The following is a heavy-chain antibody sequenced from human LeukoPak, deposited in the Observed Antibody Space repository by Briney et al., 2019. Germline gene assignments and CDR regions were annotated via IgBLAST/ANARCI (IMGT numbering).Heavy chain of an antibody. Sequence: SGPTLVKPTQTLTLTCTFSGFSLNTSGVGVGWIRQPPGKALEWLALIYWDNDKRYSPSLKSRLTITKDTSKTQVVLTMTNMDSVDTATYYCAHRKIVVVADAFDIWGQGTMVTVSS. J-gene: IGHJ3*02. CDR3: AHRKIVVVADAFDI. CDR1: GFSLNTSGVG. CDR2: IYWDNDK. V-gene: IGHV2-5*02. D-gene: IGHD3-22*01.